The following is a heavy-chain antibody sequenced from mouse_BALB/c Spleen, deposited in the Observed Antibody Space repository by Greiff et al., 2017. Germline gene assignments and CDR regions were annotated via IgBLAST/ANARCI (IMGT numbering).Heavy chain of an antibody. D-gene: IGHD1-1*01. Sequence: VQLKQSGPELVKPGASVKISCKASGYSFTGYFMNWVMQSHGKSLEWIGRINPYNGDTFYNQKFKGKATLTVDKSSSTAHMELRSLASEDSAVYYCALLRYYAMDYWGQGTSVTVSS. CDR1: GYSFTGYF. CDR3: ALLRYYAMDY. J-gene: IGHJ4*01. CDR2: INPYNGDT. V-gene: IGHV1-20*02.